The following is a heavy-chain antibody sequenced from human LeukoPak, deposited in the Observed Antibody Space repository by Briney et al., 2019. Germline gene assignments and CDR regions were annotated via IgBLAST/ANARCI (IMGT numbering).Heavy chain of an antibody. J-gene: IGHJ4*02. CDR3: AREGTYGDYGDFDY. CDR2: INPNSGGT. V-gene: IGHV1-2*02. CDR1: GYTFTGYY. D-gene: IGHD4-17*01. Sequence: ASVKVSCKASGYTFTGYYMHWVRQAPGQGLEWMGWINPNSGGTNYAQKFQGRVTMTRDTSISTAYMELSRLRSDGTAVYYCAREGTYGDYGDFDYWGQGTLVTVSS.